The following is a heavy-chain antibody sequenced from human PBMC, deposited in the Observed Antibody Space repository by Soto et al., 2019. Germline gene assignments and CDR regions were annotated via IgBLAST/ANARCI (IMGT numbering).Heavy chain of an antibody. V-gene: IGHV1-18*01. CDR2: INTYKGNI. J-gene: IGHJ4*02. CDR3: ARERGGYKHFDY. CDR1: GYTFTDYG. D-gene: IGHD1-26*01. Sequence: QVQLVQSGAEVKKPGASVRVSCKSSGYTFTDYGITWVRQAPGQGLEWMGWINTYKGNINYAQRLQGRVTMTTDTSTSTASMELRSLTSDDTAVYYCARERGGYKHFDYWGQGALVTVSS.